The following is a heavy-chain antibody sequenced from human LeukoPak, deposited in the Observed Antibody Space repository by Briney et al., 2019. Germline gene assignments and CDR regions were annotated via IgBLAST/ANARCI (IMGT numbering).Heavy chain of an antibody. J-gene: IGHJ6*03. CDR2: IIPIFGTA. Sequence: RASVKVSCKASGGTFSSYAISWVRQAPGQGLEWMGGIIPIFGTANYAQKFQGRVTITADKSTSTAYMELSSLRSEDTAVYYCAIAAGHDYYYYYMDVWGKGTTVTASS. D-gene: IGHD6-13*01. V-gene: IGHV1-69*06. CDR1: GGTFSSYA. CDR3: AIAAGHDYYYYYMDV.